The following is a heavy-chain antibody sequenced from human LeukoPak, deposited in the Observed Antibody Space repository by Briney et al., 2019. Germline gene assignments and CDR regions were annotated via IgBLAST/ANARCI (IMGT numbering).Heavy chain of an antibody. J-gene: IGHJ4*02. D-gene: IGHD3-10*01. V-gene: IGHV3-20*04. CDR1: GFTYDKHA. CDR2: IKWNGDSI. Sequence: GGSLRLSCVASGFTYDKHAMTWVRQAPGKGLEWVSGIKWNGDSIGYADSVKGRFTISRDNAKNSLYLQMNSLRAEDTALYYCARNCYGSGSFYNDYCDYWGQGTLVTVSS. CDR3: ARNCYGSGSFYNDYCDY.